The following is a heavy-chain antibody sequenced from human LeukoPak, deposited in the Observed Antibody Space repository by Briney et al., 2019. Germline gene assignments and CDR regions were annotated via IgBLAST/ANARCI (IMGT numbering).Heavy chain of an antibody. Sequence: TSETLSLTCTVSGGSISSSSYYWGWIRQPPGKGLEWIGSIYYSGSTYYNPSLKSRVTISVDTSKNQFSLKLSSVTAADTAVYYCARIVPQDCSSTSCYGAFDIWGQGTMVTVSS. V-gene: IGHV4-39*07. D-gene: IGHD2-2*01. J-gene: IGHJ3*02. CDR1: GGSISSSSYY. CDR3: ARIVPQDCSSTSCYGAFDI. CDR2: IYYSGST.